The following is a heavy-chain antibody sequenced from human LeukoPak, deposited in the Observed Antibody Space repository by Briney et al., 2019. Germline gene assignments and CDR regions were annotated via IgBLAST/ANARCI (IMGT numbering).Heavy chain of an antibody. J-gene: IGHJ4*02. CDR3: ARHEFASPFDS. CDR2: IYYTGDS. V-gene: IGHV4-59*08. CDR1: GGSISNSY. D-gene: IGHD2-21*01. Sequence: SETLSLTCTVSGGSISNSYWSWIRQPPGKGLEWIGYIYYTGDSNNNPSLKSRVAISLDTSKNQLSLNLRSVTAADTAVYYCARHEFASPFDSWGQGTLVTVSS.